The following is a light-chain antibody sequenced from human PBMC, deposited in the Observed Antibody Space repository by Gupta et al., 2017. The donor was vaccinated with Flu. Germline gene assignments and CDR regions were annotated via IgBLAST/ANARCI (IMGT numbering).Light chain of an antibody. CDR2: AHN. J-gene: IGLJ3*02. Sequence: QSVLTQPSSASGTPGQRVSIPCSGSSSNIAATTVNWYQLLPGKAPKLLIYAHNQRPSGVPDRVSGSKSGTSASLAISGLQSEDEADYDCAAWDHSLNAWVFGGGSKLTVL. CDR1: SSNIAATT. CDR3: AAWDHSLNAWV. V-gene: IGLV1-44*01.